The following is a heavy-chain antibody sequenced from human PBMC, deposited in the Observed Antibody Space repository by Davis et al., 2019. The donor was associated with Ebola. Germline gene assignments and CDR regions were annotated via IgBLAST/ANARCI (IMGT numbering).Heavy chain of an antibody. CDR1: GFTFSSYS. D-gene: IGHD6-19*01. CDR3: AKVSGGWSGFDY. J-gene: IGHJ4*02. CDR2: IYRDGRT. V-gene: IGHV3-NL1*01. Sequence: GESLKISCAASGFTFSSYSMNWVRQAPGKGLEWVSVIYRDGRTYYADSVKGRFTVSRDNSKNTLYLQMNSLRTEDTAVYYCAKVSGGWSGFDYWGQGTLVTVSS.